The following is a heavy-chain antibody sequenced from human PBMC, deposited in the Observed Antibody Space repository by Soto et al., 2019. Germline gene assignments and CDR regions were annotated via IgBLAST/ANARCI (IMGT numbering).Heavy chain of an antibody. D-gene: IGHD2-2*02. CDR3: AREDCSSTSCYTPNYYYYYGMDV. V-gene: IGHV1-18*01. Sequence: GASVKVSCKASGYTFTSYGISWVRQAPGQGLEWMGWISAYNGNTNYAQKLQGRVTMTTDTSTSTAYMELRSLRSDDTAVYYCAREDCSSTSCYTPNYYYYYGMDVWGQGTTVTVSS. CDR1: GYTFTSYG. CDR2: ISAYNGNT. J-gene: IGHJ6*02.